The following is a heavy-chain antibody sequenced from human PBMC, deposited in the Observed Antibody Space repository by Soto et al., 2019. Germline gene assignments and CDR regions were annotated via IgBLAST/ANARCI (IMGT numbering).Heavy chain of an antibody. D-gene: IGHD2-2*01. Sequence: GGSLRLSCAASGFTFSSYWMHWVRQAPGKGLVWVSRINSDGSSTSYADSVKGRFTISRDNAKNTLYLQMNSLRAEDTAVYYCARDMIESGFTSCYDYWGQGTLVTVSS. CDR3: ARDMIESGFTSCYDY. J-gene: IGHJ4*02. CDR2: INSDGSST. V-gene: IGHV3-74*01. CDR1: GFTFSSYW.